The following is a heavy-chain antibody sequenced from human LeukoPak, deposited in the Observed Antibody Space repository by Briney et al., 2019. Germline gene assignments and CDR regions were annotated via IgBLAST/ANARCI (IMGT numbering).Heavy chain of an antibody. Sequence: PGGSLRLSCAASGFTFNSYGMHWVRQGPGKGLEWVAIIWFDGSNKDYADSVKGRFTISRDNSKNTVYLQMNSLRVEDTAVYYCARIGSSWSADYWGQGTLVTVSA. CDR2: IWFDGSNK. CDR3: ARIGSSWSADY. J-gene: IGHJ4*02. CDR1: GFTFNSYG. D-gene: IGHD6-13*01. V-gene: IGHV3-33*01.